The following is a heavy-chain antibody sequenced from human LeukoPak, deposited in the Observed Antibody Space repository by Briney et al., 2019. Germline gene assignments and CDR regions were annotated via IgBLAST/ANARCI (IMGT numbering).Heavy chain of an antibody. J-gene: IGHJ4*02. CDR1: GFSISSYY. V-gene: IGHV4-59*12. CDR3: ARDGDYYDSNGSFDS. Sequence: WGTLSLICTVSGFSISSYYWSWLRQAPGKGREGLGYIYYSGSTNYNPSLKSRVTISVDTSKNQFFLKLSSVTAADTAVYYCARDGDYYDSNGSFDSWGQGTLVTVSS. CDR2: IYYSGST. D-gene: IGHD3-22*01.